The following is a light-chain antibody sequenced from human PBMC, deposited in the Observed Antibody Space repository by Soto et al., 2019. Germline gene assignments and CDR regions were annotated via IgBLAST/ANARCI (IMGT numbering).Light chain of an antibody. CDR1: SSDVGSYNL. V-gene: IGLV2-23*01. Sequence: QSALTQPAFVSGSPGQSITISCTGTSSDVGSYNLVSWYQQHPGKAPKLMIYEGSKRPSGVSNRLSGSKSGNTASLTISGLQAEDEADYYCCSYAGSSTWVFGGGTQLTVL. CDR2: EGS. J-gene: IGLJ3*02. CDR3: CSYAGSSTWV.